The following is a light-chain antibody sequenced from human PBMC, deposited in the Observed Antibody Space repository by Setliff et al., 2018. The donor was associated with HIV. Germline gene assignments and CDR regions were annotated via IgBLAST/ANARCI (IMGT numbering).Light chain of an antibody. CDR1: SSDVGRYNL. CDR3: SSCLGGKPLWV. V-gene: IGLV2-14*02. CDR2: QAT. Sequence: QSALAQPASVSGSPGQSITISCTGTSSDVGRYNLVSWYQQHPGKAPKLMIYQATKRPSGVSNRFSGSKSGNTASLTISGLQAEDEADYYCSSCLGGKPLWVFGTGTKVTVL. J-gene: IGLJ1*01.